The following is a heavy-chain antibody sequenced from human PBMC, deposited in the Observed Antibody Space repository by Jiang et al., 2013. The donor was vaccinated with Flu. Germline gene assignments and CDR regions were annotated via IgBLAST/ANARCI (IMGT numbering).Heavy chain of an antibody. CDR1: GFTFSSFG. Sequence: GLVQPGGSLRLSCSASGFTFSSFGMHWVRQAPGKGLEYVSAITTDGGSTYYADSVKGRFTISRDNSKNTLYLQMSSLRADDTAVYYCVKAGGSYTSSWKLFDHWGQGTLVTVSS. J-gene: IGHJ4*02. D-gene: IGHD6-13*01. CDR2: ITTDGGST. V-gene: IGHV3-64D*06. CDR3: VKAGGSYTSSWKLFDH.